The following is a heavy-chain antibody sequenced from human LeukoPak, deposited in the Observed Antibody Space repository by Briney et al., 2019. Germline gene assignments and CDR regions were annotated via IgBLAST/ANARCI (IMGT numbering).Heavy chain of an antibody. D-gene: IGHD6-19*01. CDR1: GASIISANYY. J-gene: IGHJ4*02. CDR3: ARQSGDQSSAWYFDA. CDR2: IYYSGST. Sequence: SETLSLTCTVSGASIISANYYWNWIRQPPGKGLEWIGNIYYSGSTHSNPSLKSRVTTSVDTSTDQFSLRLSSATAADTAIYYCARQSGDQSSAWYFDAWGQGTLVTVSS. V-gene: IGHV4-39*01.